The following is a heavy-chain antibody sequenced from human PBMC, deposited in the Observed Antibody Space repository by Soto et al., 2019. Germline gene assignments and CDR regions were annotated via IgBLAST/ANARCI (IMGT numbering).Heavy chain of an antibody. D-gene: IGHD2-15*01. Sequence: QVQLVQSGAEVKKPGASVKVSCKASGYTFTSYGISWVRQAPGQGLEWMGWISAYNGNTNHAQKLQGRVTMTTDTTTSTAFKKLRSLRSDGTAVDYCARGGRTLLSPGDYGMDVWGQGTTVTVSS. CDR3: ARGGRTLLSPGDYGMDV. CDR1: GYTFTSYG. J-gene: IGHJ6*02. V-gene: IGHV1-18*01. CDR2: ISAYNGNT.